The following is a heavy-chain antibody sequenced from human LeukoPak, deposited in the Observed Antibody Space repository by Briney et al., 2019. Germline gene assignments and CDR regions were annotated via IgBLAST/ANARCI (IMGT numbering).Heavy chain of an antibody. D-gene: IGHD2/OR15-2a*01. Sequence: SETLSLTCTVSGGSISSGGYYWSWIRQHPGKGLEWIGYIYYSGSTYYNPSLKSRVTISVDTSKNQFSLKLSSVTAADTAVYYCARTLEYSASAVRYWGQGTLVTVSS. CDR3: ARTLEYSASAVRY. CDR2: IYYSGST. CDR1: GGSISSGGYY. V-gene: IGHV4-31*03. J-gene: IGHJ4*02.